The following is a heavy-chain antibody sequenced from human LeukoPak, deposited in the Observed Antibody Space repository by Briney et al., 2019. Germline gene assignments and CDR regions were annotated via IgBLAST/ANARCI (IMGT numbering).Heavy chain of an antibody. V-gene: IGHV4-59*01. Sequence: PSETLSLTCAVYGGSFRTDYWSWLRQPPGKGLEWIGYIYYSGSTNYNPSLKSRVTISVDTSKNQFSLKLSSVTAADTAVYYCARVLVHDSSGYQYYYYYYMDVWGKGTTVTISS. CDR3: ARVLVHDSSGYQYYYYYYMDV. D-gene: IGHD3-22*01. CDR2: IYYSGST. CDR1: GGSFRTDY. J-gene: IGHJ6*03.